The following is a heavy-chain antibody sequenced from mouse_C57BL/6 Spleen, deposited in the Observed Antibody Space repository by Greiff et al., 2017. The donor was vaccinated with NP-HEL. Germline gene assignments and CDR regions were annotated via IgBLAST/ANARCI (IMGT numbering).Heavy chain of an antibody. D-gene: IGHD2-3*01. CDR2: ISSGGSYT. V-gene: IGHV5-6*02. CDR1: GFTFSSYG. CDR3: ARHDARYFDY. J-gene: IGHJ2*01. Sequence: DVKLVESGGDLVKPGGSLKLSCVASGFTFSSYGMSWVRQTPDKRLEWVATISSGGSYTYYPDSVKGRFTISRDNAKNTLYLQMSSLKSEDTAMYYCARHDARYFDYWGQGTTLTVSS.